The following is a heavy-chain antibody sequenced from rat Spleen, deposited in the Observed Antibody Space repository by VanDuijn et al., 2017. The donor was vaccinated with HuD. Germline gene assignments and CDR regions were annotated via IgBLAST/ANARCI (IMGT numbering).Heavy chain of an antibody. J-gene: IGHJ3*01. CDR3: ASPQTNYPGEDWFAY. V-gene: IGHV2S63*01. CDR2: MWSGGST. D-gene: IGHD1-4*01. Sequence: VQLKESGPGLVQPSQTLSLTCTVSGFSLTDYSVHWVRQPPGKGLEWMGVMWSGGSTSYNSALKSRLSINRDTSKSQVFLKMNSLQTEDTAMYFCASPQTNYPGEDWFAYWGQGTLVTVSS. CDR1: GFSLTDYS.